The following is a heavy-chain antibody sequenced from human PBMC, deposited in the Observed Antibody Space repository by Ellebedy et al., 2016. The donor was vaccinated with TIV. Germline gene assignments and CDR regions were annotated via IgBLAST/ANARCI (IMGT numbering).Heavy chain of an antibody. V-gene: IGHV5-10-1*01. J-gene: IGHJ4*02. CDR3: ARRQYSSDFKGDYFDY. Sequence: GESLKISCKGSGYSFTNYWITWVRQMPGKGLEYMGLIDPSDSYIDYSPSFQGHVSISVDKSTSTAYLQWSSLQASDTAMYYCARRQYSSDFKGDYFDYWGQGTLVTVSP. D-gene: IGHD6-25*01. CDR1: GYSFTNYW. CDR2: IDPSDSYI.